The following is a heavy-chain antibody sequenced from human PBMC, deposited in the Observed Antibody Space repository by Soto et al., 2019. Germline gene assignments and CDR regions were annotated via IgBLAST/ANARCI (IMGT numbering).Heavy chain of an antibody. V-gene: IGHV4-59*08. CDR1: GGPMNNYY. D-gene: IGHD3-10*01. CDR3: ARQGFGELHGPVDV. J-gene: IGHJ6*02. Sequence: QVQLQESGPGLVKPSETLSLTCTISGGPMNNYYCSWFRQPRGQGLEWIGYMGYNGFTRYNPSLRSRVAISLDTAKNQFSLNLSSVTAADTALYYCARQGFGELHGPVDVWGQGITVTLSS. CDR2: MGYNGFT.